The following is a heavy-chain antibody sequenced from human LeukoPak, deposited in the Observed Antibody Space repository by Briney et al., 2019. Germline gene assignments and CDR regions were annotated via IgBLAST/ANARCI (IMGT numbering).Heavy chain of an antibody. CDR1: GFTFSNAW. CDR3: VAMIRGVGY. D-gene: IGHD3-10*01. V-gene: IGHV3-72*01. Sequence: TGGSLRLSCAASGFTFSNAWMSWVRQAPGKGLEWVGRIRNKANSYTTEYAASVKGRFTISRDDSRNSLYLQMNSLTAEDTAVYYCVAMIRGVGYWGQGTLVTVSS. CDR2: IRNKANSYTT. J-gene: IGHJ4*02.